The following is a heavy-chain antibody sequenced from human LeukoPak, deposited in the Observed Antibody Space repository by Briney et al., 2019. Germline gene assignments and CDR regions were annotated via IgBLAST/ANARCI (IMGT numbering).Heavy chain of an antibody. D-gene: IGHD3-22*01. CDR3: ARDKPQYYYDSSGSFDY. CDR2: IIPIFGTA. Sequence: ASVKVSCKASGGTFISYAISWVRQAPGQGLEWMGGIIPIFGTANYAQKFQGRVTITADESTSTAYMELSSLRSEDTAVYYCARDKPQYYYDSSGSFDYWGQGTLVTVSS. J-gene: IGHJ4*02. CDR1: GGTFISYA. V-gene: IGHV1-69*13.